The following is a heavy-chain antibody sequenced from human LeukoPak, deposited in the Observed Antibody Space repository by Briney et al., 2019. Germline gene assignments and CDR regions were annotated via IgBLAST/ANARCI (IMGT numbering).Heavy chain of an antibody. CDR2: INPNTGCT. CDR1: GYTFTGYR. Sequence: GASVKVSCKASGYTFTGYRIYWVRQAPGQGLEWMGWINPNTGCTNYAQKFQGRGTMTRDTSISTNYMGLSRLRSADTAVYYCARLYEGVDVWGQGTTVTVSS. J-gene: IGHJ6*02. V-gene: IGHV1-2*02. CDR3: ARLYEGVDV. D-gene: IGHD2-8*01.